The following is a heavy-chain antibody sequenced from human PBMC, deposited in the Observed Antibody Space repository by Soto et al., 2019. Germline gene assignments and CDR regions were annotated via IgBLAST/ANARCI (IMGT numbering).Heavy chain of an antibody. D-gene: IGHD6-6*01. CDR1: GFTFSSYA. CDR2: ISGSGGST. Sequence: GSLRLSCAASGFTFSSYAMSWVRQAPGKGLEWVSAISGSGGSTYYADSVKGRFTISRDNSKNTLYLQMNSLRAEDTAVYYCAKDGRRSVESGSSTHWGQGTLVTVSS. CDR3: AKDGRRSVESGSSTH. J-gene: IGHJ4*02. V-gene: IGHV3-23*01.